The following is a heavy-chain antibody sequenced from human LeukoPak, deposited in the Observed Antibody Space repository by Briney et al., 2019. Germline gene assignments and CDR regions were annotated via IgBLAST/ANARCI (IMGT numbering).Heavy chain of an antibody. Sequence: GGSLRLSCAASGFTFSSYSMNWVRQAPGKGLEWVSYISSSSSTIYYADSVKGRFTISRDNAKNSLYLQMNSLRAEDTAVYYCARVNDYGDTYYYYGMDVWGQGTTVTVSS. V-gene: IGHV3-48*04. CDR3: ARVNDYGDTYYYYGMDV. D-gene: IGHD4-17*01. J-gene: IGHJ6*02. CDR2: ISSSSSTI. CDR1: GFTFSSYS.